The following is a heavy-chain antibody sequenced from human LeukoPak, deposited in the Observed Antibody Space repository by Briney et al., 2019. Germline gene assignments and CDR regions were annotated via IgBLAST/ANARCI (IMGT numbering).Heavy chain of an antibody. CDR2: IYTSGST. CDR3: ARGSDFWSGYYRSSVYFDY. Sequence: PSETLSLTCTVSGGSISSYYWSWIRQPAGKGLEWIGRIYTSGSTNYNPSLKSRVTMSVDTSKNQFSLELSSVTAADTAVYYCARGSDFWSGYYRSSVYFDYWGQGTLVTVSS. D-gene: IGHD3-3*01. J-gene: IGHJ4*02. CDR1: GGSISSYY. V-gene: IGHV4-4*07.